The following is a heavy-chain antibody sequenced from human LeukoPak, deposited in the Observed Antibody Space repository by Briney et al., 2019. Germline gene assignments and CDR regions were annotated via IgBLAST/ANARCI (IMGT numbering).Heavy chain of an antibody. Sequence: SETLTLTCTVSGGSISSYYWSWIRQPAGKGLEWIGRIYTSGSTNYNPSLKSRVTMSVDTSKNQFSLKLSSVTAADTAVYYCARGGLGVNYYDSSGYYYFDYWGQGILVTVSS. CDR2: IYTSGST. CDR1: GGSISSYY. V-gene: IGHV4-4*07. D-gene: IGHD3-22*01. CDR3: ARGGLGVNYYDSSGYYYFDY. J-gene: IGHJ4*02.